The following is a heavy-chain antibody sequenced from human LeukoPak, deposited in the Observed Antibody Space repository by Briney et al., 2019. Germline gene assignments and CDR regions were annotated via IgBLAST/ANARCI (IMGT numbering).Heavy chain of an antibody. CDR2: IIPIFGTA. D-gene: IGHD6-6*01. CDR1: GGTFSSYA. Sequence: SVKVSCKASGGTFSSYAISWVRQAPGQGLEWMGGIIPIFGTANYAQKFQGRVTITTDESTSTAYMELSSLRAEDTAVYYCAKAMDKWRARLPHYFDYWGQGTLVTVSS. J-gene: IGHJ4*02. CDR3: AKAMDKWRARLPHYFDY. V-gene: IGHV1-69*05.